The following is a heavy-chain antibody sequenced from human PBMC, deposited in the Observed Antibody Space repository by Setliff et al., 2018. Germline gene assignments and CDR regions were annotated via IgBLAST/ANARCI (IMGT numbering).Heavy chain of an antibody. D-gene: IGHD3-3*01. Sequence: SVKVSCKASGGTFSSYAISWVRQAPGQGLEWMGRIIPIFGTANYAQKFQGRVTITAXXXTXXXXXXXXXXXXXXXXXYYCARAPSPWVHTIFGVVRDAFDIWGQGTMVTVSS. CDR1: GGTFSSYA. V-gene: IGHV1-69*07. CDR2: IIPIFGTA. CDR3: ARAPSPWVHTIFGVVRDAFDI. J-gene: IGHJ3*02.